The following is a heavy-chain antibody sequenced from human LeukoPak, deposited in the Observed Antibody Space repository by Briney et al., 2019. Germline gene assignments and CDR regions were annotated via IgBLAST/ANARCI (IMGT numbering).Heavy chain of an antibody. CDR2: IYHSGST. Sequence: PSETLSLTCAVSGGSISSSNWWSWVRQPPGKGLEWIGEIYHSGSTNYNPSLKSRVTISVDTSKNQFSLKLSSVTAADTAVYYCARDYGSSWHGLYWGQGTLVTVSS. V-gene: IGHV4-4*02. D-gene: IGHD6-13*01. CDR3: ARDYGSSWHGLY. J-gene: IGHJ4*02. CDR1: GGSISSSNW.